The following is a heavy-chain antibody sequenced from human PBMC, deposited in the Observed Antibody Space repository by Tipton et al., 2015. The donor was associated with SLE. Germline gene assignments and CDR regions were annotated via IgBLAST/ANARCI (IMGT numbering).Heavy chain of an antibody. Sequence: GSLRLSCVASGFSLSSYAMHWVRQAPEKGLEWVSVISIGGSTSHADAVNGRSTISRDSSKNTLYLQMNSLRAEDTAMYYCARGGNYDSWSLGTLVTVSS. V-gene: IGHV3-53*05. CDR1: GFSLSSYA. CDR3: ARGGNYDS. J-gene: IGHJ5*01. CDR2: ISIGGST. D-gene: IGHD4-11*01.